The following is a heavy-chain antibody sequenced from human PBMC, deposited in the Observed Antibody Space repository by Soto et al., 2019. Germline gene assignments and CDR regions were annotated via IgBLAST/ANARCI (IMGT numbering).Heavy chain of an antibody. CDR1: GVSISSYY. CDR3: ARGYNYGLDV. V-gene: IGHV4-59*12. J-gene: IGHJ6*02. Sequence: SETLSLTCTVSGVSISSYYWSWIRQPPGKGLEWIGYIYYSGSTTYNPSLKSRVTISVDTSKNQFSLKLNSVTAADTAVYYCARGYNYGLDVWGQGTTVTVSS. CDR2: IYYSGST.